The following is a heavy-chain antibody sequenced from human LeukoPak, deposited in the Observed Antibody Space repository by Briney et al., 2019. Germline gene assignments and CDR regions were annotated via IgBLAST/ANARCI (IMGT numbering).Heavy chain of an antibody. D-gene: IGHD3-22*01. CDR1: GGTFSSYA. V-gene: IGHV1-69*05. Sequence: SVKVSCKACGGTFSSYAISWVRQAPGQGLERMGGIIPIFGTANYAQKFQGRVTITTDESTSTAYMELSSLRSEDTAVYYCASGILGYDSSGYYRVYWGQGTLVTVSS. CDR2: IIPIFGTA. CDR3: ASGILGYDSSGYYRVY. J-gene: IGHJ4*02.